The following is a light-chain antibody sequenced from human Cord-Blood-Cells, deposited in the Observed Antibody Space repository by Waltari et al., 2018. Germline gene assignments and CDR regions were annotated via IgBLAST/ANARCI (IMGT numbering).Light chain of an antibody. CDR3: QSYDSSLSGVV. CDR2: GNS. V-gene: IGLV1-40*01. J-gene: IGLJ2*01. Sequence: QSVLTQPPSVSGAPGQRVTISCTGSSSNIGAGYDVHRSQQLPGTAPKLPIDGNSNRPSGVPDRFAGSKSGPSASLAITGLQAEDEADYYCQSYDSSLSGVVFGGGPKLTVL. CDR1: SSNIGAGYD.